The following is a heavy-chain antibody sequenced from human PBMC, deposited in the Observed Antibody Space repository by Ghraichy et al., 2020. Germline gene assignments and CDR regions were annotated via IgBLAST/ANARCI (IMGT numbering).Heavy chain of an antibody. Sequence: LPLTCAASGFTFSSYAMSWVRQAPGKGLEWVSAISGSGGSTYYADSVKGRFTISRDNSKNTLYLQMNSLRAEDTAVYYCAKDRRGGSSWYSYNWFDPWGQGTLVTVSS. CDR1: GFTFSSYA. CDR3: AKDRRGGSSWYSYNWFDP. CDR2: ISGSGGST. J-gene: IGHJ5*02. D-gene: IGHD6-13*01. V-gene: IGHV3-23*01.